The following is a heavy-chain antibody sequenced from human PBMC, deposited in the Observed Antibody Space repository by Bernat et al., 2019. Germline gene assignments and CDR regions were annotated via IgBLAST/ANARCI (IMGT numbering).Heavy chain of an antibody. CDR3: ARWGITFGGVIVDY. CDR1: GFSFSSYS. Sequence: EVQLVESGGGLVQTGGSLRLSCAASGFSFSSYSMNWVRQAPGKGLEWVSYISGSSTTIHYADSAKGRFTISRDNAKNSLYLQMNGLRDEDTAVYYCARWGITFGGVIVDYWGQGTTVTVSS. D-gene: IGHD3-16*02. V-gene: IGHV3-48*02. CDR2: ISGSSTTI. J-gene: IGHJ4*02.